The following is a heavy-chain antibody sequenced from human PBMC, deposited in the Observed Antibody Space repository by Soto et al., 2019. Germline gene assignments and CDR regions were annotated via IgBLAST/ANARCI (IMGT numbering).Heavy chain of an antibody. D-gene: IGHD2-21*01. Sequence: QVQLQESGPGLVKPSQTLSLTCSVSGGSITSGGFYWSWIRQHPEKGLEWIAYIFHSGSTDFNPSPXGXXVTSADTSKTQSSLKLTSVTVADTAVYYCVRGRIAGNWCDPWGQGTLVTVSS. CDR1: GGSITSGGFY. CDR2: IFHSGST. CDR3: VRGRIAGNWCDP. V-gene: IGHV4-31*03. J-gene: IGHJ5*02.